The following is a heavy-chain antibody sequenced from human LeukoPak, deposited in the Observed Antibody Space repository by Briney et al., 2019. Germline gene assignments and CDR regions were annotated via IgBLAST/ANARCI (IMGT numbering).Heavy chain of an antibody. Sequence: SETLSLTCTVSGGSINDYYWTWIRQPPGKGLEWIGRLYTSGTTNYNPSLKSRVTMSTDTSKNQISLRLSSVTAADTAVYYCARDDGRTGRYYYGLDVWGQGTTVTVSS. CDR3: ARDDGRTGRYYYGLDV. CDR1: GGSINDYY. V-gene: IGHV4-4*07. J-gene: IGHJ6*02. D-gene: IGHD1-1*01. CDR2: LYTSGTT.